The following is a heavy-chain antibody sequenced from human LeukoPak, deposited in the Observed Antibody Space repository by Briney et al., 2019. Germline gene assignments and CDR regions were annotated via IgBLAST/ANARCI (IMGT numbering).Heavy chain of an antibody. D-gene: IGHD2-2*01. CDR1: GFTVSSNY. J-gene: IGHJ6*02. Sequence: PGGSLRLSCAASGFTVSSNYMSWVRQAPGKGLEWVSVIYSGGSTYYADSVKGRFTISRDNSKNTLYLQMNSLRAEDTAVYSCARDQLTPDRRDYYYYGMDVWGQGTTVTVSS. CDR2: IYSGGST. V-gene: IGHV3-66*01. CDR3: ARDQLTPDRRDYYYYGMDV.